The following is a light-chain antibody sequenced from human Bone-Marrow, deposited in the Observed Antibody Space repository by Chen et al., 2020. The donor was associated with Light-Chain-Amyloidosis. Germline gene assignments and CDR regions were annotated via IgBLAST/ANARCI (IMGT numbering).Light chain of an antibody. CDR3: SSYTSSSTLNWV. Sequence: SALTQPASVSGSPGQSSTISCTGTSSDVGGYNYVSWYQQHPGKAPKLMIYDVSNRPSGVSNRFSGSKSGNTASLTISGLQAEDEADYYCSSYTSSSTLNWVFGGGTKLTVL. CDR1: SSDVGGYNY. J-gene: IGLJ3*02. V-gene: IGLV2-14*01. CDR2: DVS.